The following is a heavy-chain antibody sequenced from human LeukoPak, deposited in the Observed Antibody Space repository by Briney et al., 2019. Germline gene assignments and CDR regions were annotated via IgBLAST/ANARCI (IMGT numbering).Heavy chain of an antibody. J-gene: IGHJ3*02. Sequence: GASVKVSCTASGYTFTSYYMHWVRQAPGQGLEWMGVINPSGGGTSYAQKFQGRVPMARDTSTSTVYMELSSLRSQDTAVYYCARDGQTTVTMYYAFDIWGQGTMVTVSS. V-gene: IGHV1-46*01. CDR2: INPSGGGT. CDR3: ARDGQTTVTMYYAFDI. D-gene: IGHD4-11*01. CDR1: GYTFTSYY.